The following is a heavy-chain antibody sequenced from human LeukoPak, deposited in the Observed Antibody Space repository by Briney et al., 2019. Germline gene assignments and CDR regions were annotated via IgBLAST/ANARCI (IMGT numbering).Heavy chain of an antibody. CDR3: ARRRAVAGRHYYYYMDV. Sequence: ASVKVSCKASGYTFPSYDINWVRQATGQGLEWMGWMNPNSGNTGYAQKFQGRVTITRNTSISTAYMELSSLRSEDTAVYYCARRRAVAGRHYYYYMDVWGKGTTVTVSS. D-gene: IGHD6-19*01. CDR2: MNPNSGNT. V-gene: IGHV1-8*01. J-gene: IGHJ6*03. CDR1: GYTFPSYD.